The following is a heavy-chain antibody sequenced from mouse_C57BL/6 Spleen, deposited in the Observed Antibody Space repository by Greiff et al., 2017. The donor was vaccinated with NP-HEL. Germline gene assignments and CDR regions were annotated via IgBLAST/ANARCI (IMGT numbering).Heavy chain of an antibody. V-gene: IGHV1-19*01. J-gene: IGHJ4*01. CDR3: ARSEWDDGGYYAMDY. Sequence: EVQLQQSGPVLVKPGASVKMSCKASGYTFTDYYMNWVKQSHGKSLEWIGVINPYNGGTSYNQKFKGKATLTVDKSSSTAYMELNSLTSEDSAVYYGARSEWDDGGYYAMDYWGQGTSVTVSS. CDR1: GYTFTDYY. D-gene: IGHD4-1*01. CDR2: INPYNGGT.